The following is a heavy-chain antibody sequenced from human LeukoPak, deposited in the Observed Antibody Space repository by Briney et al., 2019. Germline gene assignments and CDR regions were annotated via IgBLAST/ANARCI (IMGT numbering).Heavy chain of an antibody. CDR3: ARDGSGLSYYYYYMDV. J-gene: IGHJ6*03. V-gene: IGHV3-7*01. D-gene: IGHD3-22*01. Sequence: GGSLRLSCAASGFTFSSHWMSWVRQAPGKGLEWVANINQGGSEKNYLDSVKGRFTISRDNSKHTLYLQMGSLRAEDMAVYYCARDGSGLSYYYYYMDVWGKGTTVTVSS. CDR2: INQGGSEK. CDR1: GFTFSSHW.